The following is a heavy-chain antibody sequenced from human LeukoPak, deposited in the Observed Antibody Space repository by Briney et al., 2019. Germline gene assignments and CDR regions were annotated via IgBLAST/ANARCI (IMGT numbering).Heavy chain of an antibody. J-gene: IGHJ3*02. Sequence: SETLSLTCAVYGGSFSGYYWSWIRQPPGKGLEWIGEINHSGSTNYNPSLKSRVTISVDTSKNQFSLKLSSVTAADTAVYYCARRYCSGGSCNDAFDIWGQRTMVTVSS. V-gene: IGHV4-34*01. CDR2: INHSGST. D-gene: IGHD2-15*01. CDR1: GGSFSGYY. CDR3: ARRYCSGGSCNDAFDI.